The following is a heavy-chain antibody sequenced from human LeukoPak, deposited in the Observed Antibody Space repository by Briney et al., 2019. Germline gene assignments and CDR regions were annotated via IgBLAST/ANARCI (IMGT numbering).Heavy chain of an antibody. CDR1: GDSISSSNYF. J-gene: IGHJ6*02. D-gene: IGHD6-25*01. CDR3: ARQLYSSATV. V-gene: IGHV4-39*01. CDR2: IYHSWNT. Sequence: SETLSLTCTVSGDSISSSNYFWGWIRQPPGKGLEWVGNIYHSWNTFYNPSLKSRVTISADTSKNQFSLKLTFVTVADTAVYYCARQLYSSATVWGQGTTGIVSS.